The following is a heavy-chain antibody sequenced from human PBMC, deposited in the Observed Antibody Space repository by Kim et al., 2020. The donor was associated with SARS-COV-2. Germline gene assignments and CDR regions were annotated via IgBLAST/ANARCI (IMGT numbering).Heavy chain of an antibody. J-gene: IGHJ3*02. V-gene: IGHV1-24*01. CDR3: ATVGPSDAFDI. CDR2: T. Sequence: TIYAQKFQGRVTMTEDTATDTAYMELSSLRSEDTAVYYCATVGPSDAFDIWGQGTMVTVSS.